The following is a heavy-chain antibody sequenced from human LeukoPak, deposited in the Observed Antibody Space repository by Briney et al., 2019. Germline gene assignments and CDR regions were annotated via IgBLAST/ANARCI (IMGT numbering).Heavy chain of an antibody. CDR2: ISSSGGTT. V-gene: IGHV3-23*01. CDR3: AKAGIAVPATPEY. J-gene: IGHJ4*02. Sequence: GGSLRLSCAASGFTFSSYAMNWVRQAPGKGLEWVSVISSSGGTTYYSDSVKGRFIISRDNSKNTLYLQMNSLRDEDTAVYYCAKAGIAVPATPEYCGRGTQVTVSS. CDR1: GFTFSSYA. D-gene: IGHD6-19*01.